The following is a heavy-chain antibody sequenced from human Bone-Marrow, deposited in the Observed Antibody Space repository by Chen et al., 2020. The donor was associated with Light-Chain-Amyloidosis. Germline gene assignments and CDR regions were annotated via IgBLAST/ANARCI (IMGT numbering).Heavy chain of an antibody. V-gene: IGHV3-23*04. CDR1: GFTFNNYA. J-gene: IGHJ4*02. Sequence: EVQLVESGGGLVQPGGSLRLSCAASGFTFNNYAMSWVRQGPGKGLEWVSSIRDSGDTTYHADPVKGRFTISRDNSKTTLYLQMNSLRAEDTAVYYCAKGGPRDGYIDFDHWGQGTLFTVSS. CDR2: IRDSGDTT. CDR3: AKGGPRDGYIDFDH. D-gene: IGHD5-12*01.